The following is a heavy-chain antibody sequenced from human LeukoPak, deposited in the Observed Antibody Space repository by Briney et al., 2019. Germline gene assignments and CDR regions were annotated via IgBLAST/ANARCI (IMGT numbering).Heavy chain of an antibody. CDR2: IKLDGSEK. Sequence: HSGGSLRLSCAASGFTFSSYTMSWVRQAPGKGLEWVANIKLDGSEKYYVDSVKGRFTISRDNTKNSLYLQMNSLRAEDTAVFYCARDQYDTWSRRGNFDSWGQGTLVIVSS. V-gene: IGHV3-7*03. CDR1: GFTFSSYT. J-gene: IGHJ4*02. CDR3: ARDQYDTWSRRGNFDS. D-gene: IGHD3-3*01.